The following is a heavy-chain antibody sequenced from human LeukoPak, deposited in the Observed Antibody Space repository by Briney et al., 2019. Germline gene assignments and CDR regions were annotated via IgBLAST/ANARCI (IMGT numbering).Heavy chain of an antibody. Sequence: SETLSLTCTVSGGSISSNAYYWAWIRQPPGKGLEWIGEVYHSGSTKHNPSLMSRVTMSVDKSKNQFSLRLSSVTAADTAVYYCARSDNYVWFDPWGQGTLVTVSS. CDR1: GGSISSNAYY. D-gene: IGHD3-10*02. CDR2: VYHSGST. V-gene: IGHV4-39*07. J-gene: IGHJ5*02. CDR3: ARSDNYVWFDP.